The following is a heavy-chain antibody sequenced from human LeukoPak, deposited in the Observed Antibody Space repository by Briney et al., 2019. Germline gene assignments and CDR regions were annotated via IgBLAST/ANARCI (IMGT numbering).Heavy chain of an antibody. CDR2: IYYSGST. Sequence: SETLSLTRTVSGGSISSSSYYWGWIRQPPGKGLEWIGSIYYSGSTYYNPSLKSRVTISVDTSKNQFSLKLSSVTAADTAVYYCASHLYYDSSGYYYGWFDPWGQGTLVTVSS. CDR1: GGSISSSSYY. J-gene: IGHJ5*02. CDR3: ASHLYYDSSGYYYGWFDP. V-gene: IGHV4-39*01. D-gene: IGHD3-22*01.